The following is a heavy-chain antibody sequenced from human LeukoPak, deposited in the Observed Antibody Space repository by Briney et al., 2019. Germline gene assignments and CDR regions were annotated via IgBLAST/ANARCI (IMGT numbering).Heavy chain of an antibody. CDR3: ARISITMVRGAYYYGMDV. D-gene: IGHD3-10*01. V-gene: IGHV1-18*04. Sequence: GASVKVSCKASGYTFTSYGISWVRQAPGQGLEWMGWISAYNGNTNYAQKLQGRVTMTTDTSTSTACMELRSLRSDDTAVYYCARISITMVRGAYYYGMDVWGKGTTVTVSS. J-gene: IGHJ6*04. CDR2: ISAYNGNT. CDR1: GYTFTSYG.